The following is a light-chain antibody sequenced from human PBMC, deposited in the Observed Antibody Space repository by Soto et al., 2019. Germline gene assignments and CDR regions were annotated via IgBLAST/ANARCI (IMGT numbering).Light chain of an antibody. CDR1: QSVDSVY. Sequence: EIVLTQSPGTLSLSPGERATLSCRASQSVDSVYLTWYQQKPGQAPRLLIYGASTRAAGIPSRFSGSGSGTDFTLTISRLEPDDFAVYYCQQYYTSPPLYTFGQGTKLEFK. CDR3: QQYYTSPPLYT. V-gene: IGKV3-20*01. CDR2: GAS. J-gene: IGKJ2*01.